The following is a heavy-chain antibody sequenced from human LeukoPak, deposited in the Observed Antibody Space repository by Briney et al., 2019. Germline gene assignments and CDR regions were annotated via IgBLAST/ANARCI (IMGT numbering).Heavy chain of an antibody. J-gene: IGHJ4*02. D-gene: IGHD3-16*01. CDR2: IIPIFGTA. V-gene: IGHV1-69*05. Sequence: ASVKVSCKASGGTFSSYAISWVRQAPGQGLEWMGGIIPIFGTANYAQKLQGRVTMTTDTSTSTAYMELRSLRSDDTAVYYCARGGDYDYVSNDPYYFDYWGQGTLVTVSS. CDR3: ARGGDYDYVSNDPYYFDY. CDR1: GGTFSSYA.